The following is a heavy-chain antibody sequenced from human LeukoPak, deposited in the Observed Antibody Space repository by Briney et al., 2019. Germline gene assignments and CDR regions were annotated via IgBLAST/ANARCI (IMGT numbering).Heavy chain of an antibody. CDR1: GFTFSSYS. J-gene: IGHJ4*02. CDR2: ISSSSSTI. D-gene: IGHD5-24*01. CDR3: ARGTFPYVEMATILDY. V-gene: IGHV3-48*04. Sequence: GGSLRLSCAASGFTFSSYSMNWVRQAPGKGLEWVSYISSSSSTIYYADSVKGRFTISRDNAKNTLYLQMNSLRAEDTAVYYCARGTFPYVEMATILDYWGQGTLVTVSS.